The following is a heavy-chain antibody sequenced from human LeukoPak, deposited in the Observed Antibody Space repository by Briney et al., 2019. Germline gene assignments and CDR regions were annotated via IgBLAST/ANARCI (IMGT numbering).Heavy chain of an antibody. CDR3: ARDFTYYYDSSGYYYY. J-gene: IGHJ4*02. Sequence: SGGSLRLSCAASGFTFSSYAMHWVRQAPGKGLEWVAVISYDGSNKYYADSVKGRFTISRDNSKNTLYLQMNSLRAEDTAVYYCARDFTYYYDSSGYYYYWGQGTLVTVSS. CDR1: GFTFSSYA. V-gene: IGHV3-30*04. D-gene: IGHD3-22*01. CDR2: ISYDGSNK.